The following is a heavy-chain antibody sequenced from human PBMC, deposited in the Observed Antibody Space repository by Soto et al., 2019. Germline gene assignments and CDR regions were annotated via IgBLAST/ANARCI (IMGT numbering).Heavy chain of an antibody. D-gene: IGHD6-13*01. V-gene: IGHV4-31*03. CDR2: IYYSGST. CDR1: GGSISSGGYY. Sequence: SETLSLTCTVSGGSISSGGYYWSWIRQHPGKGLEWIGYIYYSGSTYYNPSLKSRVTISVDTSKNQFSLKLSSVTAADTAVYYCARVQISSISDWFDPWGQGTLVTVSS. J-gene: IGHJ5*02. CDR3: ARVQISSISDWFDP.